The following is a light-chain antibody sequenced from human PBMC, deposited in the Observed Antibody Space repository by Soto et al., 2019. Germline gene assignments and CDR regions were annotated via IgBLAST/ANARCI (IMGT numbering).Light chain of an antibody. V-gene: IGKV1-5*03. CDR1: QNVNNC. CDR3: QQYKSYWT. CDR2: KAS. Sequence: DIQMTQSPSTLSASVGDRVTITCRASQNVNNCLAWYQQKPGKAPKLLIHKASNLESGVPSRFSGSGSGTVFNLTISSLQPDDFATYYCQQYKSYWTFGQGTKVEIK. J-gene: IGKJ1*01.